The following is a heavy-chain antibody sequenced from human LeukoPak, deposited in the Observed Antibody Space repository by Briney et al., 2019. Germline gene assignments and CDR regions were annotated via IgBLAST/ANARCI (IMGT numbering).Heavy chain of an antibody. CDR1: GFTFSSYS. J-gene: IGHJ5*02. CDR2: ISSSSSYI. CDR3: ARDRVAWYAVNWFDP. Sequence: GGSLRLSCAASGFTFSSYSMNWVRQAPGRGLEWVSSISSSSSYIYYADSVKGRFTISRDNAKISLYLQMNSLRAEDTAVYYCARDRVAWYAVNWFDPWGQGTLVTVSS. V-gene: IGHV3-21*01. D-gene: IGHD2-8*01.